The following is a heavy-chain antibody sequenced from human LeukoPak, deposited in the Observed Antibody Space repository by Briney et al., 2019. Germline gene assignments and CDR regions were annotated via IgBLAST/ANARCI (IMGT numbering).Heavy chain of an antibody. CDR1: GGSLSSYY. Sequence: SETLSLTCTVSGGSLSSYYWSWIRQPAGKGLEWSGRIYTSGSSNYNPSLTSRVTMSVDTSKNQVSLKLSSVPAADTAGDYCAVSLSAAGFHKYNWFYPWGQGTLVTVSS. V-gene: IGHV4-4*07. D-gene: IGHD6-13*01. CDR2: IYTSGSS. CDR3: AVSLSAAGFHKYNWFYP. J-gene: IGHJ5*02.